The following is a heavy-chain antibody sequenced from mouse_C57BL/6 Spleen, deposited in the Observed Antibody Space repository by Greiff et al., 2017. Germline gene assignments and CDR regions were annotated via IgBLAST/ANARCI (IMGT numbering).Heavy chain of an antibody. D-gene: IGHD1-1*01. J-gene: IGHJ4*01. Sequence: QVTLKVSGPGILQSSQTLSLTCSFSGFSLSTSGMGVSCIRPPSGKGLVWPAHIYWDDDKRYNPSLKSRLTNSKDTSRNQVFLKIPSVDTAYTATYYCARRHGSSYEAMDYWGQGTSVTVSS. CDR1: GFSLSTSGMG. V-gene: IGHV8-12*01. CDR2: IYWDDDK. CDR3: ARRHGSSYEAMDY.